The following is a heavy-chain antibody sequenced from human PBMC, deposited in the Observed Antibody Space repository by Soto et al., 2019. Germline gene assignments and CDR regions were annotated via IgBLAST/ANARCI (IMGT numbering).Heavy chain of an antibody. D-gene: IGHD6-19*01. CDR3: ARDSGYSSGWYGSDY. V-gene: IGHV4-30-4*02. J-gene: IGHJ4*02. Sequence: PSETLSLTCTVSGGSISSDDYYWSWIRQPPGKGLEWIGHIYYGGSTYYNPSLKSRVTISVDTSKNQFSLKLSSVTAADTAVYYCARDSGYSSGWYGSDYWGQGTLVTVSS. CDR1: GGSISSDDYY. CDR2: IYYGGST.